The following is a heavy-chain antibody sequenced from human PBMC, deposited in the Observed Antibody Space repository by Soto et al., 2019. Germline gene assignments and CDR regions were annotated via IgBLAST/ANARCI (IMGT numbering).Heavy chain of an antibody. D-gene: IGHD6-19*01. V-gene: IGHV3-30*18. J-gene: IGHJ4*02. Sequence: QVQLVESGGGVVQPGKSLRLSCAASGFTFGSYGMHWVRQAPGKGLEWVAVISNDGSNKYYTDSVKGRFTISRDNSKNTVYLQTNSLRGEDTAVYYCAKDEVEGDWYGLVDHWGQGTLVTVSS. CDR1: GFTFGSYG. CDR2: ISNDGSNK. CDR3: AKDEVEGDWYGLVDH.